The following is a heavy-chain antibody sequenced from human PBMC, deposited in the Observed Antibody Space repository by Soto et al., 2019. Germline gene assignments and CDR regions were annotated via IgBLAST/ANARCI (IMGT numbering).Heavy chain of an antibody. CDR2: VYYTGST. J-gene: IGHJ5*02. Sequence: PSETLSLTCTVSGASIRSTDYYWSWIRQAPGKGLEWIGYVYYTGSTYYNPSLMSQLTISVDTSKNQFSLKLTSVTAAETAVYYCVRTARQGAVAPHWFDRWGQGTQVTVSA. CDR3: VRTARQGAVAPHWFDR. V-gene: IGHV4-30-4*01. D-gene: IGHD2-21*02. CDR1: GASIRSTDYY.